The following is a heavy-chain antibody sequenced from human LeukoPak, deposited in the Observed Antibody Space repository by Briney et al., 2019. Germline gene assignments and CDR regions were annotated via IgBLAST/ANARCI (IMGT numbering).Heavy chain of an antibody. J-gene: IGHJ4*02. CDR2: IYSGGST. V-gene: IGHV3-66*01. Sequence: GGSLRLSCAASGLTVCSNYMSWVRQAPGKGLEWVSIIYSGGSTYFADSVKGRFTISRDNSKNTLYLQMNSLRAEDTAVYYCAREDSSSSYFDYWGQGTLVTVSS. D-gene: IGHD6-13*01. CDR1: GLTVCSNY. CDR3: AREDSSSSYFDY.